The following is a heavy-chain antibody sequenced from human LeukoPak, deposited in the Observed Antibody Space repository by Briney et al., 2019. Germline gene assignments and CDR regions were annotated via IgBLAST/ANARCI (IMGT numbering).Heavy chain of an antibody. CDR1: GFTFSSYS. CDR2: ISSSSSTI. V-gene: IGHV3-48*04. CDR3: ARSPRVVVVAATDY. J-gene: IGHJ4*02. Sequence: GGSLRLSCAASGFTFSSYSMNWVRQAPGKGLEWVSYISSSSSTIYYADSVKGRFTISRDNAKNSLYLQMNSLRAEDTAVYYRARSPRVVVVAATDYWGQGTLVTVSS. D-gene: IGHD2-15*01.